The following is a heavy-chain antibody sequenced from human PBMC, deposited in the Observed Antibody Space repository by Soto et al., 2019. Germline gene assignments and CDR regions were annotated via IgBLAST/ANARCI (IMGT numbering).Heavy chain of an antibody. J-gene: IGHJ5*02. Sequence: ASVKVSCKASGYTFTSYGLSWVRQAPGQGLEWMGWISPYNGYTNYAQKLQGRVTMTTDTSTSTAYMELRSLRSDDTAVYYCARGKDLGGVIPFKKNGFAPGGQGTLVPVSP. V-gene: IGHV1-18*01. CDR1: GYTFTSYG. D-gene: IGHD3-3*01. CDR2: ISPYNGYT. CDR3: ARGKDLGGVIPFKKNGFAP.